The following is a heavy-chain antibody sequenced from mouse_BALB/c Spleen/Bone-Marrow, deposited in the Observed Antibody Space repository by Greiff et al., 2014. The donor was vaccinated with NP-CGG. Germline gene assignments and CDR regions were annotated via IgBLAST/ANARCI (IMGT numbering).Heavy chain of an antibody. D-gene: IGHD2-14*01. CDR1: GFTFTDYY. CDR2: IRNKANGYTT. Sequence: EVMLVESGGGLVQPGGSLRLSCATSGFTFTDYYMSWVRQPPGKALEWLGFIRNKANGYTTEYGASVKGRFTISRDNSQSILYLQMNTLRAEDSATYYCARDRRYDLAWFAYWGQGTLVTVSA. J-gene: IGHJ3*01. CDR3: ARDRRYDLAWFAY. V-gene: IGHV7-3*02.